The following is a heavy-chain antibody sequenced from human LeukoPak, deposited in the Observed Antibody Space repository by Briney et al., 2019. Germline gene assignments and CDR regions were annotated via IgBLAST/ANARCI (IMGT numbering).Heavy chain of an antibody. CDR3: ARGGVATIDY. D-gene: IGHD5-12*01. Sequence: GGSLRLSCAASGFTFSSYAMSWVRQAPGKGLEWVSTISGSGGSTHYADSVKGRFTISRDNSMNTLYLQMNSLRAEDTAVYYCARGGVATIDYWGQGTLVTVSS. CDR1: GFTFSSYA. J-gene: IGHJ4*02. CDR2: ISGSGGST. V-gene: IGHV3-23*01.